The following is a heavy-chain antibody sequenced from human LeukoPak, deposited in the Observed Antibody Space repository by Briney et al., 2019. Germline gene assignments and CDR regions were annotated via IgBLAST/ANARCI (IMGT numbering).Heavy chain of an antibody. J-gene: IGHJ4*02. CDR3: ARDEVRDGYNFPFDY. Sequence: GRSLRLSCAASGFTFSWCAIHWVRQAPGKGLEWAAGISNDGSNKYYPDSVKGRFTISRNNSKNTLYLDMNSLRAEDTAVYYCARDEVRDGYNFPFDYWGQGTLVTVSS. D-gene: IGHD5-24*01. V-gene: IGHV3-30*04. CDR2: ISNDGSNK. CDR1: GFTFSWCA.